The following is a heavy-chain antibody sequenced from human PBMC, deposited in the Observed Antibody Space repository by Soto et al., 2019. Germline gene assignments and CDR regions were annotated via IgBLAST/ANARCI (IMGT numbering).Heavy chain of an antibody. V-gene: IGHV4-39*01. D-gene: IGHD1-7*01. CDR1: GCSISSSSYY. CDR2: IYYSGST. CDR3: XXVGSDLELTFLGFDP. Sequence: SETLSLTCTVSGCSISSSSYYWGWIRQPPGKGLEWIGSIYYSGSTXYNXXXXXXXXXXVXTXKNQFSLKLSSVTAAATAVYXXXXVGSDLELTFLGFDPWGQGTLVTVSS. J-gene: IGHJ5*02.